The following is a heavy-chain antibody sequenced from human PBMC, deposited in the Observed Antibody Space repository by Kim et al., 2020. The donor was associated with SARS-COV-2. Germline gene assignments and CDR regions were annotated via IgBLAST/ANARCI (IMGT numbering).Heavy chain of an antibody. CDR2: IYSGGST. CDR3: ARDRRTYCGGDCYSGNYYYCYGMDV. Sequence: GGSLRLSCAASGFTVSSNYMSWVRQAPGKGLEWVSVIYSGGSTYYADSVKGRFTISRDNSKNTLYLQMNSLRAEDTAVYYCARDRRTYCGGDCYSGNYYYCYGMDVWGQGTTVTVSS. CDR1: GFTVSSNY. D-gene: IGHD2-21*02. V-gene: IGHV3-53*01. J-gene: IGHJ6*02.